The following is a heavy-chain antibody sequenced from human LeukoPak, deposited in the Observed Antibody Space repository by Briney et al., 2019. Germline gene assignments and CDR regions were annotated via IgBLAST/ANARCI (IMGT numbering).Heavy chain of an antibody. V-gene: IGHV3-23*01. CDR1: GFTFSSYA. D-gene: IGHD2-15*01. CDR2: ISGSGGST. CDR3: ARAAIVVVVAATPSAWFDP. Sequence: PGGSLRLSCAASGFTFSSYAMSWVRQTPGKGLEWVSAISGSGGSTYYADSVKGRFTISRDNSKNTLYLQMNSLRAEDTAVYYCARAAIVVVVAATPSAWFDPWGQGTLVTVSS. J-gene: IGHJ5*02.